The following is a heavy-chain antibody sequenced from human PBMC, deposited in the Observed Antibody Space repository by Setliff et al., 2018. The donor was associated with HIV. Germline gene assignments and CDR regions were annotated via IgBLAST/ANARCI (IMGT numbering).Heavy chain of an antibody. J-gene: IGHJ4*02. V-gene: IGHV1-18*01. CDR1: GYTFTSFG. CDR2: ISANNGNT. CDR3: ARDADYYGSGYFDY. D-gene: IGHD3-10*01. Sequence: ASVKVSCKASGYTFTSFGINWVRQAPGQGLEWMGWISANNGNTNYAQRLHDRVTMTTDTSTSTVYMELRSLRSDDTAVYYCARDADYYGSGYFDYWGQGTLVTVSS.